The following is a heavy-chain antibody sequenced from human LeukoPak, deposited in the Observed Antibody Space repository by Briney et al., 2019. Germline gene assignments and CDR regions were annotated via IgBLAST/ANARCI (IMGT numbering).Heavy chain of an antibody. CDR3: AIDYGGEKFDY. CDR2: INPSGGST. J-gene: IGHJ4*02. V-gene: IGHV1-46*01. Sequence: ASVKVSCKASGYTFTSYYMHWVRQAPGQGLEWMGIINPSGGSTSYAQKFQGRVTMTRNTSISTAYMELSSLRSEDTAVYYCAIDYGGEKFDYWGQGTLVTVSS. D-gene: IGHD2-21*01. CDR1: GYTFTSYY.